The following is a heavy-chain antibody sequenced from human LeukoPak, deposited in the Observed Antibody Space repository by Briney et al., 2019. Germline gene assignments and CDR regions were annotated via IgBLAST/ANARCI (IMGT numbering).Heavy chain of an antibody. J-gene: IGHJ4*02. CDR2: IDPSDSYT. V-gene: IGHV5-10-1*01. CDR3: ARQGAAVAGTDY. D-gene: IGHD6-19*01. CDR1: GYSFTSYW. Sequence: GESLKISCKGSGYSFTSYWISWVRQMPGKGLERMGRIDPSDSYTNYSPSFQGHVTISADKSISTAYLQWSSLKASDTAMYYCARQGAAVAGTDYWGQGTLVTVSS.